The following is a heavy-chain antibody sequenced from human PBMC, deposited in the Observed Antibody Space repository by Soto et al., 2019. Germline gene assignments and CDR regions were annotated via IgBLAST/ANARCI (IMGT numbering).Heavy chain of an antibody. CDR2: ISSSSSTI. CDR3: ARDAYYYDSSGYPHYYYYGMDV. Sequence: EVQLVESGGGLVQPGGSLRLSCAASGFTFSSYSMNWVRQAPGKGLEWVSYISSSSSTIYYADSVKGRFTISRDNAKNSLYLQMNSLRDEDTAVYYCARDAYYYDSSGYPHYYYYGMDVWGQGTTVTVSS. CDR1: GFTFSSYS. D-gene: IGHD3-22*01. V-gene: IGHV3-48*02. J-gene: IGHJ6*02.